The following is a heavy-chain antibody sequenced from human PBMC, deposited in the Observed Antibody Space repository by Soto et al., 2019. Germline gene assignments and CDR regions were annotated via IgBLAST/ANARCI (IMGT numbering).Heavy chain of an antibody. Sequence: QVQLVQSGAEVKKPGSSVKVSCKASGGTFSSYAISWVRQAPGQGLEWMGGIIPIFGRANYAQKFQGRVTITADESTSTAYMELISVRSEDTAVHYCARSRVTYYYNRSAFDIWGQGTMVTVSS. D-gene: IGHD3-22*01. CDR3: ARSRVTYYYNRSAFDI. V-gene: IGHV1-69*01. CDR2: IIPIFGRA. J-gene: IGHJ3*02. CDR1: GGTFSSYA.